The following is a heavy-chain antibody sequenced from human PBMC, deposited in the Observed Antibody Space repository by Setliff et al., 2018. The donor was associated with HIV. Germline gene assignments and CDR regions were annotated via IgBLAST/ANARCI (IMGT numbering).Heavy chain of an antibody. Sequence: PSETLSLTCTVSGGSISSYYWSWIRQPPGKGLEWIGYTYTSGSTNYNPSLKSRVTISVDTSKNQFSLKLSSVTAADTAVYYCARHVPSVPVTTKTPLAYWGQGVLVTVSS. CDR3: ARHVPSVPVTTKTPLAY. CDR2: TYTSGST. J-gene: IGHJ4*02. D-gene: IGHD4-17*01. V-gene: IGHV4-59*08. CDR1: GGSISSYY.